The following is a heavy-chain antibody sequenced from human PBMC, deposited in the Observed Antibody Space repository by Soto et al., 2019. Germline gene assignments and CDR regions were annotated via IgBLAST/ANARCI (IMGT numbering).Heavy chain of an antibody. Sequence: EVPLLESGGGLVQPGGSLRLSCAASGFTLSAYTMSWVRQAPGTGLAWVSGVTQDGGSLYADSVRGRFTISRNNSKDTVYRQTSRMRTDEASLYYCAQDRQHEGFWSFDHWAQSTLIIVSS. CDR3: AQDRQHEGFWSFDH. V-gene: IGHV3-23*01. CDR1: GFTLSAYT. D-gene: IGHD3-3*01. CDR2: VTQDGGS. J-gene: IGHJ4*01.